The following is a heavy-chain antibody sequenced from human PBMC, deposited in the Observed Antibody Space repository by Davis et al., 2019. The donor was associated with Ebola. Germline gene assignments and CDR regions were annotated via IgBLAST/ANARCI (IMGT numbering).Heavy chain of an antibody. J-gene: IGHJ4*02. D-gene: IGHD6-6*01. CDR1: GGSISSYY. CDR2: INHSGST. CDR3: AREYSRTYFDY. V-gene: IGHV4-34*01. Sequence: SETLSLTCTVSGGSISSYYWSWIRQPPGKGLEWIGEINHSGSTNYNPSLKSRVAISVGTSKNQFSLKLTSVTAADTAVYYCAREYSRTYFDYWGQGTLVTVSS.